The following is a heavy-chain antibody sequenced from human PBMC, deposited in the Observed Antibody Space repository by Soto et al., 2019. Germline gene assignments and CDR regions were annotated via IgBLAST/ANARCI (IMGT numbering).Heavy chain of an antibody. CDR3: ARRLGYCDTATCHAAFDI. D-gene: IGHD2-2*01. J-gene: IGHJ3*02. CDR2: MNPNGGDNGGDT. CDR1: GYTFTSYD. V-gene: IGHV1-8*01. Sequence: QVQLVQSGAEVKKPGASVKVSCKASGYTFTSYDINWVRQATGQGLEWVGWMNPNGGDNGGDTGCAQKFQGRVTFTRNTSISTAYMELSGLRSEDTAVYFCARRLGYCDTATCHAAFDIWGQGTVVIVSS.